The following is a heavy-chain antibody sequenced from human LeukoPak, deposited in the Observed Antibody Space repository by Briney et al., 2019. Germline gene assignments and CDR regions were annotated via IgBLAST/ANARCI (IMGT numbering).Heavy chain of an antibody. CDR3: AAPICSGGNCYSDYYNMDV. CDR1: GYTFTSYY. Sequence: ASVKVSCKASGYTFTSYYMHWVQQAPGQGLEWMGIINPSGGSTNYAQKFQGRVTMTTDTSTSTVYMELSSLRSEDTAVYYCAAPICSGGNCYSDYYNMDVWGKGTTVTVSS. D-gene: IGHD2-15*01. J-gene: IGHJ6*04. CDR2: INPSGGST. V-gene: IGHV1-46*03.